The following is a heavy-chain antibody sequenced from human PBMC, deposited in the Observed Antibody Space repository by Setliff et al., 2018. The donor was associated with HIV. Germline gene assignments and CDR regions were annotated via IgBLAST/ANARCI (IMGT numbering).Heavy chain of an antibody. CDR1: GGSISSVNYY. J-gene: IGHJ4*02. Sequence: SETLSLTCNVSGGSISSVNYYWNWVRQPAGKGLEWIGRIYASGSPTYNPSLKSRVTISVDTSKNHFPLRLNSVTAADTAVYFCARAPRYYRGWYNDLESFDYWGQGALVTVSS. V-gene: IGHV4-61*02. CDR3: ARAPRYYRGWYNDLESFDY. D-gene: IGHD6-19*01. CDR2: IYASGSP.